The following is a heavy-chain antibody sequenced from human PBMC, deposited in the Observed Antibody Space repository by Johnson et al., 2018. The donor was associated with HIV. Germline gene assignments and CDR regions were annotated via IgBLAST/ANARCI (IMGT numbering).Heavy chain of an antibody. Sequence: VQLVESGGGVVRPGGSLRLSCAASGFTFDDHGMSWVRQAPGKGLEWVSGINWNGGSTGHADSVKGRFTISRDNAKKYLYIQMKSLRAEDTDLYYCARDPFHYYDSSGYAGGAFEIWGQWTMVTVSS. CDR3: ARDPFHYYDSSGYAGGAFEI. CDR2: INWNGGST. V-gene: IGHV3-20*04. CDR1: GFTFDDHG. D-gene: IGHD3-22*01. J-gene: IGHJ3*02.